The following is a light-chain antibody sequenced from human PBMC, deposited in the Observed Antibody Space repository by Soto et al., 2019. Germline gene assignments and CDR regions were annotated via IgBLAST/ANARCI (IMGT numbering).Light chain of an antibody. J-gene: IGLJ2*01. V-gene: IGLV1-40*01. CDR2: GNS. CDR1: SSNIGAGYD. CDR3: QSYDSSLSGHVV. Sequence: QLVLTQPPSVSGAPGQWVTISCTGSSSNIGAGYDVHWYQQLPGTAPKLLIYGNSNRPSGVPDRFSGSKSGTSASLAITGLQAEDEADYYCQSYDSSLSGHVVFGGGTKLTVL.